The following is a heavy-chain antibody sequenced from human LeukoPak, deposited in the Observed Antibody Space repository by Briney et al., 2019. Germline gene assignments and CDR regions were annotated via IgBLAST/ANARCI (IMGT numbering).Heavy chain of an antibody. Sequence: GGSLRLSCAASGFTFSSYAMSWVRQAPGKGLEWVSAISGSGGSTYYADSVKGRFTISRDNSKNTLDLQMSSLRAEDTAVYYCARLGSGWHFDYWGQGTLVTVSS. D-gene: IGHD6-19*01. CDR1: GFTFSSYA. CDR3: ARLGSGWHFDY. CDR2: ISGSGGST. V-gene: IGHV3-23*01. J-gene: IGHJ4*02.